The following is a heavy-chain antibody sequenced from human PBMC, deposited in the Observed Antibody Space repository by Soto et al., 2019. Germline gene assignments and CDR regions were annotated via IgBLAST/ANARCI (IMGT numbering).Heavy chain of an antibody. D-gene: IGHD3-3*01. V-gene: IGHV4-61*01. CDR3: ARVRGHYDFWSGYYAGMDWFDP. J-gene: IGHJ5*02. CDR1: RGSVGSESRY. Sequence: PSEPLALASTVARGSVGSESRYWIGVRQTPGKGMERIGYIYYTGSTNYNPSHKGRVTMSVDTSRDQVSLRLRSVTRAATTVYYCARVRGHYDFWSGYYAGMDWFDPWGRGTLV. CDR2: IYYTGST.